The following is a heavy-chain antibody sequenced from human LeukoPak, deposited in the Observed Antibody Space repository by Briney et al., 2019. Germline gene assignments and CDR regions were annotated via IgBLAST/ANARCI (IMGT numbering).Heavy chain of an antibody. D-gene: IGHD2-2*01. J-gene: IGHJ6*03. Sequence: SETLSLTCTVSGGSISSYYWSWIRQPPGKGLEWIGYIYYSGSTNYNPSLKSRVTISVDTSKNQFSLKLSSVTAADTAVYYCARGIGYCSSTSCYAMGDYYYYMDVWGKGTTVTISS. CDR2: IYYSGST. V-gene: IGHV4-59*08. CDR1: GGSISSYY. CDR3: ARGIGYCSSTSCYAMGDYYYYMDV.